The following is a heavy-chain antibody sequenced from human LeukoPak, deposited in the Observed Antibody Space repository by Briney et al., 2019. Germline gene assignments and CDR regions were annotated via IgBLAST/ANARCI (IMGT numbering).Heavy chain of an antibody. CDR2: IWYDGRTK. CDR3: AREWGRIAVAGGPGY. V-gene: IGHV3-33*01. Sequence: GGSLRLSCAASGFTFSNYGMHWVRQAPGKGLEWVAIIWYDGRTKFHADSVKGRFTISRDNSKNTLYLQMDSLRDEDTAVYYCAREWGRIAVAGGPGYWGQGTRVTVSS. CDR1: GFTFSNYG. D-gene: IGHD6-19*01. J-gene: IGHJ4*02.